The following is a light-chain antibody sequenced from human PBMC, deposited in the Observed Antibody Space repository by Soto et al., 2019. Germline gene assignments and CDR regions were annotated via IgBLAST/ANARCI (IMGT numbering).Light chain of an antibody. V-gene: IGKV1-5*03. Sequence: DIQMTQSPSTLSASVGDRVTITCRASQSISSWLAWYQQKPGKAPKLLIYKASSLESGVRSRFSGSGSGTEFTLTISSLQPDDFATYCCQQYNSYLTFGGGTKVEIK. J-gene: IGKJ4*01. CDR3: QQYNSYLT. CDR1: QSISSW. CDR2: KAS.